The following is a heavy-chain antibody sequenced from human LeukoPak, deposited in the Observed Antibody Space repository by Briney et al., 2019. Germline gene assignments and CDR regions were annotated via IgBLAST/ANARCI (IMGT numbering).Heavy chain of an antibody. CDR2: IYHSGST. D-gene: IGHD1-26*01. CDR1: GYSISSAYY. CDR3: AREIVGAKYYFDY. V-gene: IGHV4-38-2*02. J-gene: IGHJ4*02. Sequence: SETLSLTCSVSGYSISSAYYWGWIRQPPGKGLEWIGSIYHSGSTYYNPSLKSRVTISVDTSKNQFSLKLSSVTAADTAVYYCAREIVGAKYYFDYWGQGTLVTVSS.